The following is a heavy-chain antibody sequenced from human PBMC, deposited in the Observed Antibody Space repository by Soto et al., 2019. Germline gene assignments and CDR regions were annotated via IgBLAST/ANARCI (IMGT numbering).Heavy chain of an antibody. J-gene: IGHJ6*02. D-gene: IGHD3-3*01. V-gene: IGHV1-18*04. Sequence: GASVKVSCKASGYTFTSYGISWVRQAPGQGLEWMGWISAYNGNTNYAQKLQGRVTMTTDTSTSTAYMELRSLRSGGTAVYYCAWGSGYGYYGMDVWGQGTTVTVSS. CDR1: GYTFTSYG. CDR3: AWGSGYGYYGMDV. CDR2: ISAYNGNT.